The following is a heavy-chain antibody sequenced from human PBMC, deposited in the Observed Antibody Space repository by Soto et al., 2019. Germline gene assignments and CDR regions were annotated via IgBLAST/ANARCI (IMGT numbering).Heavy chain of an antibody. V-gene: IGHV3-23*01. CDR2: ISGSGGST. J-gene: IGHJ4*02. D-gene: IGHD6-13*01. CDR3: AKEGIWDTVAAAGTES. Sequence: GGSLRLSCAASGFTFSSYAMSWVRQAPGKGLEWVSAISGSGGSTYYADSVKGRFTISRDNSKNTLYLQMNSLRAEDTAVYYCAKEGIWDTVAAAGTESWGQGTLVTVSS. CDR1: GFTFSSYA.